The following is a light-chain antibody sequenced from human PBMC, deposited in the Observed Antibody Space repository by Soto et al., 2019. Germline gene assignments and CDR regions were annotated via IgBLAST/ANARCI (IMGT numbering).Light chain of an antibody. CDR3: QQYENYWT. Sequence: IQRTECPSWWSPYVANRDTITCRASQSISNFVNWYQQKGGKAPKLLIYDASNLDSGVPSRFSGSGSGTEFSLTISNLQPDDCATYFCQQYENYWTFGQGTKGDLK. J-gene: IGKJ1*01. CDR2: DAS. V-gene: IGKV1-5*01. CDR1: QSISNF.